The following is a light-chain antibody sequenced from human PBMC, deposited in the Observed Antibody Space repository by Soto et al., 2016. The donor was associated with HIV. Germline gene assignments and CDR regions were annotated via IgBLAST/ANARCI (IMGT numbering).Light chain of an antibody. V-gene: IGLV3-21*03. CDR1: NIGSKS. CDR3: QVWDSSSDVV. J-gene: IGLJ2*01. CDR2: DDS. Sequence: SYELTQPPSVSVAPGKTARITCGGNNIGSKSVHWYQQKPGQAPVLVVYDDSDRPSGIPDRFSGSNSGNTATLTISRVEAGDEADHYCQVWDSSSDVVFGGGTKLTVL.